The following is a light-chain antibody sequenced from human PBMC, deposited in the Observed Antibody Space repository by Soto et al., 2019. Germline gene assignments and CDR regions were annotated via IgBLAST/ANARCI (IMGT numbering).Light chain of an antibody. CDR1: QGFNSY. J-gene: IGKJ4*01. CDR3: QQRSNWPPELT. Sequence: IQMTQSPSSLSASVGDRVTITCRASQGFNSYLAWYQQKPGKAPKLLIYAASTLQSGVPSRFSGSRSGTDFTLTISSLQPEDFAVYYCQQRSNWPPELTFGGGTKVDIK. CDR2: AAS. V-gene: IGKV1-9*01.